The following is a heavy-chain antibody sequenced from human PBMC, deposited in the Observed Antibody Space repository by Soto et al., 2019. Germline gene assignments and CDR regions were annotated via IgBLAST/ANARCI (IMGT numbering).Heavy chain of an antibody. CDR1: GYTFTSYY. J-gene: IGHJ6*02. CDR3: ARGPSFYYDFWSGYSYQADYYYYYGMDV. CDR2: INPSGGST. Sequence: ASVKVSCKASGYTFTSYYMHWVRQAPGQGLEWMGIINPSGGSTSYAQKFQGRVTMTRDTSTSTVYMELSSLRSEDTAVYYCARGPSFYYDFWSGYSYQADYYYYYGMDVWGQGTTVTVSS. V-gene: IGHV1-46*01. D-gene: IGHD3-3*01.